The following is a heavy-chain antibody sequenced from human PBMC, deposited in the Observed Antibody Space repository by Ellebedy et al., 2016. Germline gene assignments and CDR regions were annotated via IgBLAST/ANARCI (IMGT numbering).Heavy chain of an antibody. CDR1: GFTFSSYG. V-gene: IGHV3-30*03. D-gene: IGHD3-10*01. CDR2: ISYDGSNK. CDR3: AIFAGITPIVRDGLDI. Sequence: GESLKISXAASGFTFSSYGMHWVRQAPGKGLEWVAVISYDGSNKFYADSVEGRFTISRDNSKSTLYLQMNSLRAEDTAVYYCAIFAGITPIVRDGLDIWGQGTMVTVSS. J-gene: IGHJ3*02.